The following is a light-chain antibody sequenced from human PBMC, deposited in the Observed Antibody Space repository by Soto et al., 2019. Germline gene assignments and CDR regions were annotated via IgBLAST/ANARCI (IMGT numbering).Light chain of an antibody. CDR3: QQRSNWPLT. V-gene: IGKV3-11*01. Sequence: EIVLTQSPATLSFSPGETATLSCRASQSVSSYLAWYQQKPGQAPRLLIYDASNRATGIPARFSGSGSGTDFTLTISSLEPEDFAVYYCQQRSNWPLTFGGGTKVDIK. CDR2: DAS. CDR1: QSVSSY. J-gene: IGKJ4*01.